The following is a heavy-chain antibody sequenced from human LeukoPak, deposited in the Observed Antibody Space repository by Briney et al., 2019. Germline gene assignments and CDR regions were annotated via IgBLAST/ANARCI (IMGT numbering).Heavy chain of an antibody. CDR2: ISGSGGRT. D-gene: IGHD3-10*01. J-gene: IGHJ6*03. V-gene: IGHV3-23*01. Sequence: PGGSLGLSCGASGFTFSTYGMSWVRQAPGKGLEWVSGISGSGGRTYYADSVKGRFTISRDNSKNTLYLQMNSLRAEDTAVYYCAKAGRGGAITMVRGVKGDYYYMDVWGKGTTVTISS. CDR3: AKAGRGGAITMVRGVKGDYYYMDV. CDR1: GFTFSTYG.